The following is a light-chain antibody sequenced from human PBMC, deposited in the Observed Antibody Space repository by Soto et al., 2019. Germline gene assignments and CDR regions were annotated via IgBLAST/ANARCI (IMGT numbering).Light chain of an antibody. J-gene: IGLJ3*02. CDR3: QSYDNNLSGSV. V-gene: IGLV1-40*01. Sequence: QSVLTQPPSVSGAPGQRVTISCTGSSSNIGAGYDVHWYQQLPGTAPKFLICGNSNRPSGVPDRFSGSKSGTSASLAITGLQAEDEADYYCQSYDNNLSGSVFGGGTKVTVL. CDR2: GNS. CDR1: SSNIGAGYD.